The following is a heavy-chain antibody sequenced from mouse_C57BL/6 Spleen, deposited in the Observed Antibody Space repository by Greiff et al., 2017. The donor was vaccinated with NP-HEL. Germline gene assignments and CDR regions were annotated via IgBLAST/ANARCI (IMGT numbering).Heavy chain of an antibody. J-gene: IGHJ3*01. D-gene: IGHD2-4*01. CDR1: GYTFTDYN. Sequence: EVQLQQSGPELVKPGASVKIPCKASGYTFTDYNMDWVKQSHGKSLEWIGDINPNNGGTIYNQKFKGKAKLTVDKSSSTAYMELRSLTSEDTAVYYCARSHYERAAWFAYWGQGTLVTVSA. CDR2: INPNNGGT. V-gene: IGHV1-18*01. CDR3: ARSHYERAAWFAY.